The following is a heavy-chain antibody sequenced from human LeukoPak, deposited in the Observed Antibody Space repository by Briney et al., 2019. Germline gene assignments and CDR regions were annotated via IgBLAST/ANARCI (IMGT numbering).Heavy chain of an antibody. CDR3: AQWGNNMDV. CDR1: GGPFSSYY. Sequence: SETLSLTCTVYGGPFSSYYWHWFRQPPGKGPEWLGEINYSGSTKYNPSLKSRVTISIDTSKNQFSLKLSSVTAADTAVYYCAQWGNNMDVWGKGTTVTVSS. D-gene: IGHD3-16*01. CDR2: INYSGST. V-gene: IGHV4-34*01. J-gene: IGHJ6*03.